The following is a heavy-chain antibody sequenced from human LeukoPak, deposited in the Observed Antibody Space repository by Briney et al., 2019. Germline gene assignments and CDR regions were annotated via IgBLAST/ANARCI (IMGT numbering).Heavy chain of an antibody. V-gene: IGHV4-31*03. CDR1: GVSISSGGYY. J-gene: IGHJ6*02. Sequence: KPSQTLSLTCTVSGVSISSGGYYWRWIRQHPGKGLEWIGYIYYSGSTYYNPSLKSRVTISVDTSKNQFSLKLSSVTAADTAVYYCARDRADCSSTSCYGYYYYYGMDVWGQGTTVTVSS. D-gene: IGHD2-2*01. CDR2: IYYSGST. CDR3: ARDRADCSSTSCYGYYYYYGMDV.